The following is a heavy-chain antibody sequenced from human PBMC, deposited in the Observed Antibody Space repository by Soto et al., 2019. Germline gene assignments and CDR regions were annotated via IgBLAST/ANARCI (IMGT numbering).Heavy chain of an antibody. Sequence: GAYLKISCKGSGYSFTSYWISWVRQMPGKGLEWMGRIDPSDSYTNYSPSFQGHVTISADKSISTAYLQWSSLKASDTAMHYCSRVASRNYYYGMDVWGQGTTLTVSS. V-gene: IGHV5-10-1*01. J-gene: IGHJ6*02. CDR3: SRVASRNYYYGMDV. CDR1: GYSFTSYW. CDR2: IDPSDSYT.